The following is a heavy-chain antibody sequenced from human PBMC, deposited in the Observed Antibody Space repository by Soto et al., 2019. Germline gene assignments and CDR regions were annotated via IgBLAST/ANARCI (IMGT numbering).Heavy chain of an antibody. Sequence: EVQLLESGGGLVQPGGSLRLSCAASGFTFRTFAMSWVRQAPGKGLEWVSGISASGDDTFYAYSVKGRFTISRDSSKNTLYLEINSLRAEDTAVYHCARDLRYGGPCAFVYWGLGTLVTVSS. V-gene: IGHV3-23*01. CDR2: ISASGDDT. J-gene: IGHJ4*02. CDR3: ARDLRYGGPCAFVY. D-gene: IGHD3-16*01. CDR1: GFTFRTFA.